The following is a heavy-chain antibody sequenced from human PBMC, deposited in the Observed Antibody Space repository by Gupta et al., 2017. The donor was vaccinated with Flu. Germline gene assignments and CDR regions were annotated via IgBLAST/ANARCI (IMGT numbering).Heavy chain of an antibody. V-gene: IGHV3-21*01. Sequence: PGGGLEWVASISPESSYIYDADSLKGRFTISRENAENSLYLQMHSLRAEDTALYYCARARGPCTNGIYYSFDSWGQGTPVTVSS. D-gene: IGHD2-8*01. CDR2: ISPESSYI. J-gene: IGHJ4*02. CDR3: ARARGPCTNGIYYSFDS.